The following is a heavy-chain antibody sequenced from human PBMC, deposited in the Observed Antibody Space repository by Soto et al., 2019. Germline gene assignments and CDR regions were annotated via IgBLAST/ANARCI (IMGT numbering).Heavy chain of an antibody. J-gene: IGHJ4*02. CDR3: ARDKSWGEDGYLDY. CDR1: GFSFSNYA. V-gene: IGHV3-30*04. Sequence: GGSLRLSCATSGFSFSNYAMHWVRQAPGKGLEWVAVMSYDGSGKYYIDSVKGRFTVSRDNSRNTLYLQMHSLRGEDTAVYYCARDKSWGEDGYLDYWGQGARVTVSS. CDR2: MSYDGSGK. D-gene: IGHD3-16*01.